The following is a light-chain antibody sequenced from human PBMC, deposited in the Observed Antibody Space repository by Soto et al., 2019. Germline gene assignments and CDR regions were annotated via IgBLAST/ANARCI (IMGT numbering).Light chain of an antibody. J-gene: IGLJ1*01. CDR3: SSYTSSSTYV. CDR1: SSNIGAGYD. CDR2: GNS. Sequence: QSVLTQPPSVSGAPGQRVTISCTGSSSNIGAGYDVHWYQQHPGKAPKLLIYGNSNRPSGVPNRFSGSKSGNTASLTISGLQAEDEADYYCSSYTSSSTYVFGTGTKVTVL. V-gene: IGLV1-40*01.